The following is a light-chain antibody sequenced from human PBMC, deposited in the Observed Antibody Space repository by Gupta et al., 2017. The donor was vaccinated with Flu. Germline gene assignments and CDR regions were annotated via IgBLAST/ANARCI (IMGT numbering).Light chain of an antibody. CDR2: AAS. CDR1: QDTGNH. Sequence: SSLYASVGDRVTSTCQASQDTGNHLNWYKQKPEKAPKLLIYAASNWETGVSSRFSGSGFGKAFTFTISSRQQEDIATYYCHQDHNIPPVTFGEGSLLEIK. V-gene: IGKV1-33*01. J-gene: IGKJ5*01. CDR3: HQDHNIPPVT.